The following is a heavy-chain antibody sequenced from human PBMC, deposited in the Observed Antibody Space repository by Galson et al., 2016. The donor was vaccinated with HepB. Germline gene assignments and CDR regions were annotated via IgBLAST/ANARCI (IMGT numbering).Heavy chain of an antibody. Sequence: CKASGYTFSSYDITWVRKATGQGLEWMGWMNPNSANTGYAQHFQGRVTMTRDSSISTAYMELSSLRSEDTAFYYCARGGATPGPWLDNWFDPWGQGTLVTVSS. J-gene: IGHJ5*02. D-gene: IGHD6-19*01. CDR3: ARGGATPGPWLDNWFDP. V-gene: IGHV1-8*01. CDR1: GYTFSSYD. CDR2: MNPNSANT.